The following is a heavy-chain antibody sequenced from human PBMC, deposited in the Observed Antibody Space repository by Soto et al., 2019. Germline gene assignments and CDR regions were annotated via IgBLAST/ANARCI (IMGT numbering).Heavy chain of an antibody. CDR3: TTDITVASTNGGR. CDR2: VKTNTQGGAT. V-gene: IGHV3-15*07. J-gene: IGHJ4*02. CDR1: GFDFNNAW. D-gene: IGHD2-8*01. Sequence: EVQLVESGGDLVKPVESLRLSCAASGFDFNNAWLNWVRQAPGKGLEWVGRVKTNTQGGATDYAAPVKGRFTISRDDSRNTLYLQMDSLKTEDTAVYYCTTDITVASTNGGRWGQGTLVTVSS.